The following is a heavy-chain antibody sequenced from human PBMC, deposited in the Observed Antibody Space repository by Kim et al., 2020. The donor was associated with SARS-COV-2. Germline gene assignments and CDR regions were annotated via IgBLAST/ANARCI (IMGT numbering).Heavy chain of an antibody. CDR2: IYYSGST. J-gene: IGHJ4*02. CDR3: ARESVGSSWFFDY. D-gene: IGHD6-13*01. Sequence: SETLSLTCTVSGGSISSYYWSWIRQPPGKGLEWIGYIYYSGSTNYNPSLKSRVTISVDTSKNQFSLKLSSVTAADTAVYYCARESVGSSWFFDYWGQGTLVTVSS. CDR1: GGSISSYY. V-gene: IGHV4-59*01.